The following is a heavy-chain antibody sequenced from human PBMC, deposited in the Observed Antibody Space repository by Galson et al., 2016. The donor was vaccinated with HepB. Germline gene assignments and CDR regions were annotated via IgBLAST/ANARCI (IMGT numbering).Heavy chain of an antibody. Sequence: SVKVSCKVFGYTLTELSMHWVRQAPGKGLEWMGGFDPKNGETIYAQKFQGRVTMTEDTSTDTAYMERRSLRSEDTAVYYWATGCSSKSGVYYYGMDVWGKGTTVTVSS. D-gene: IGHD6-6*01. J-gene: IGHJ6*04. V-gene: IGHV1-24*01. CDR1: GYTLTELS. CDR2: FDPKNGET. CDR3: ATGCSSKSGVYYYGMDV.